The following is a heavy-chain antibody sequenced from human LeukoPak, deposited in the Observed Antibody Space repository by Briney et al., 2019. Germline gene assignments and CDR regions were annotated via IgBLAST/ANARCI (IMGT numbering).Heavy chain of an antibody. Sequence: SSQTLSLTCTVSGGSISSGDYFWSWIRQPPGKGLEWIGNIYYNGNTYYNPSLESRGTISVDTFKNQFSLKLNSVTAADTAVYYCARDLWGLDSWGQRTLVTVSS. J-gene: IGHJ4*02. CDR1: GGSISSGDYF. CDR2: IYYNGNT. V-gene: IGHV4-30-4*01. CDR3: ARDLWGLDS. D-gene: IGHD7-27*01.